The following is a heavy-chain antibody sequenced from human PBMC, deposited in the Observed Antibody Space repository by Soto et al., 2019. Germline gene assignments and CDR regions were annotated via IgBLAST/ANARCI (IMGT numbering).Heavy chain of an antibody. CDR2: IIQDGSEK. J-gene: IGHJ3*01. CDR1: EFTFSNYA. CDR3: ATNRAFDL. Sequence: PGGSLRLSCAASEFTFSNYAMSWVRQAPGKGLEWVANIIQDGSEKYYVGSVKGRFTISRDNAKNSLYLQMNSLRAEDTAVYYCATNRAFDLWGQGTMVTVSS. V-gene: IGHV3-7*01.